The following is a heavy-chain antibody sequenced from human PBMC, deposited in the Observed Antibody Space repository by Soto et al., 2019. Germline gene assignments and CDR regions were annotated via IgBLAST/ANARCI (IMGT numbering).Heavy chain of an antibody. CDR1: GFTFSSYG. Sequence: GGSLRLSCAASGFTFSSYGMHWVRQAPGKGLEWVAVISYDGSNKYYADSVKGRFTISRDNSKNTLYLQMNSLRAEDTAVYYCAKEGSRYYDFWSVFDYMDVWGKGTTVTVSS. V-gene: IGHV3-30*18. CDR3: AKEGSRYYDFWSVFDYMDV. J-gene: IGHJ6*03. CDR2: ISYDGSNK. D-gene: IGHD3-3*01.